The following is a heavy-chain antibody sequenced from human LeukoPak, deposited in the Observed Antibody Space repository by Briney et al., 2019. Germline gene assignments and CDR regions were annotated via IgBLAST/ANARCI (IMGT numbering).Heavy chain of an antibody. V-gene: IGHV1-18*04. CDR1: GYTFTSYY. J-gene: IGHJ5*02. CDR3: ARDPESGSSPYNWFDP. Sequence: ASVKVSCKASGYTFTSYYMHWVRQAPGQGLEWMGWISAYNGNTNYAQKLQGRVTMTTDTSTSTAYMELRSLRSDDTAVYYCARDPESGSSPYNWFDPWGQGTLVTVSS. CDR2: ISAYNGNT. D-gene: IGHD1-26*01.